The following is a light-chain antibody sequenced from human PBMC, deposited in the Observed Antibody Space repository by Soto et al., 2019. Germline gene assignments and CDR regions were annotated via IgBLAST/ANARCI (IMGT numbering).Light chain of an antibody. J-gene: IGLJ3*02. Sequence: QSALTQPASVSESPGQSITISCTGTSSDVGGYNYVSWYQQHPGKAPKVMIYEVSNRPSGISNRFSGSKSGNTASLTISGLQTEDEADYYCSSYTSSSTEVFGGGTKVTVL. CDR2: EVS. V-gene: IGLV2-14*01. CDR1: SSDVGGYNY. CDR3: SSYTSSSTEV.